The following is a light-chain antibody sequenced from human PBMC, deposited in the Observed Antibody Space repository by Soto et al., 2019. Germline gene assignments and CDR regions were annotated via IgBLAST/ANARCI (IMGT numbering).Light chain of an antibody. CDR3: QQRGNRPPWT. CDR1: QSVGKY. Sequence: EIVMTQSPATLSLSPGGRATLSCRASQSVGKYLVWYQQKPGQAPRLLIYDASNRATGIPARFSGSGSGTDFTLTISSLEPEDLAVYYCQQRGNRPPWTVGQGTKVEIK. CDR2: DAS. J-gene: IGKJ1*01. V-gene: IGKV3-11*01.